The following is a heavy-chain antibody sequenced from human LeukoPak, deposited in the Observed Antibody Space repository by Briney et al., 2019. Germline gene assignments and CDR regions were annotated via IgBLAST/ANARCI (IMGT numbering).Heavy chain of an antibody. Sequence: GGSLRLSCAASGFTFNTYAMSWVRQAPGTGLEWVSTISGSGAFTKYADSVTGRFTISRDNSKNTLYLQLNSLRAEDTATYYCAKTYYYDSSGYSHYLAYDYWGQGTLVTVSS. CDR2: ISGSGAFT. D-gene: IGHD3-22*01. J-gene: IGHJ4*02. CDR3: AKTYYYDSSGYSHYLAYDY. CDR1: GFTFNTYA. V-gene: IGHV3-23*01.